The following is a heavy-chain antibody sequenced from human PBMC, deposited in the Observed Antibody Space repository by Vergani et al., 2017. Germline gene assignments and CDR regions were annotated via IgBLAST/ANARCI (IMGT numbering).Heavy chain of an antibody. CDR2: IIPVLGKT. Sequence: QVLLVQSGAEVKKPGASVKVSCKASGPPSRSNPTSWVRQSPEQGLEGMGRIIPVLGKTKYAQDFQGRLPITADTSTSTAYMELTSLRSQDTAVYYCARDPRGYGGDPEDYYYGMDVWGQGTTVTVSS. CDR3: ARDPRGYGGDPEDYYYGMDV. D-gene: IGHD2-21*02. CDR1: GPPSRSNP. V-gene: IGHV1-69*04. J-gene: IGHJ6*02.